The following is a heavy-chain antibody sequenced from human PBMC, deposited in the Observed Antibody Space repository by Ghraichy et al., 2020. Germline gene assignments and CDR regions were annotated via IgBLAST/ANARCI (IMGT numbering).Heavy chain of an antibody. V-gene: IGHV3-21*01. CDR3: ARIAVSGTWYCDR. J-gene: IGHJ2*01. CDR2: ISSSSGYI. D-gene: IGHD6-19*01. Sequence: GGSLRLSCAASGFTFSTCSMVWVRQAPGKGLEWVSSISSSSGYIYYADSVKGRFTISRDNAKNSLYLQMNSLRAEDTAVYSCARIAVSGTWYCDRCGRGTLVTVSS. CDR1: GFTFSTCS.